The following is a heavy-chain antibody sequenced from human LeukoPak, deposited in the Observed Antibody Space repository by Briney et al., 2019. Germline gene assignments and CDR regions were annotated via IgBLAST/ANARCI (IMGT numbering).Heavy chain of an antibody. CDR1: GYSFTSYW. CDR2: IFPGDSDT. Sequence: PGGSLRLSCKGSGYSFTSYWIVWVRQMPGKCPEWMGMIFPGDSDTKYSPSFEGQITISADKSISSAYLQWSSLKASDTAIYYCARLRDNWEDYWGQGTLVTVSS. V-gene: IGHV5-51*01. D-gene: IGHD1-20*01. CDR3: ARLRDNWEDY. J-gene: IGHJ4*02.